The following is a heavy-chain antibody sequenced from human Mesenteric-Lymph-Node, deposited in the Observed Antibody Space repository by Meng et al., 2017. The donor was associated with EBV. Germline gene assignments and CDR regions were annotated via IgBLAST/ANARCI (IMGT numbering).Heavy chain of an antibody. J-gene: IGHJ4*02. CDR1: GASISRCVYF. CDR3: AGHDFGDYAFDY. V-gene: IGHV4-30-4*01. D-gene: IGHD4-17*01. CDR2: IYYRGST. Sequence: QVQVQESGPGLVKPSPPLALPRAVSGASISRCVYFWSLIRQPPGKGLEWMGYIYYRGSTYYNPSLKSRVTISVDTSKNLLSLKVNSVTAADTAVYYCAGHDFGDYAFDYWGQGTLVTVSS.